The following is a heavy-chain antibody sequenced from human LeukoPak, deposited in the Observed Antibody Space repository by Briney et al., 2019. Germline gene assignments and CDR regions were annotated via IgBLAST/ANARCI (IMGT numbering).Heavy chain of an antibody. Sequence: SETLSLTCTVSGGSISSYYWSWIRQPPGKGLEWIGYIYYSGSTNYNPSLKSRVTISVDTSKNQFSLKLSSVTAADTAVYYCARIHGSYYDFWSGSLGAFDIWGQGTMVTVSS. J-gene: IGHJ3*02. CDR1: GGSISSYY. D-gene: IGHD3-3*01. CDR3: ARIHGSYYDFWSGSLGAFDI. CDR2: IYYSGST. V-gene: IGHV4-59*01.